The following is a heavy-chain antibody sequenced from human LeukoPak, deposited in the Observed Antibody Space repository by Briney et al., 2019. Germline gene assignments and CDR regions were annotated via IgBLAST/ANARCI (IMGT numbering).Heavy chain of an antibody. V-gene: IGHV3-21*06. CDR3: ARDRGYSLLNNWFDP. J-gene: IGHJ5*02. D-gene: IGHD2-15*01. CDR2: ISSRSNYI. Sequence: GGSLRLSCAASGFTFSSYSMNWVRQAPGKGLEWVSSISSRSNYIYYADSMKGRFTISRDNAKNSLFLQMNSLRAEDTAVYYCARDRGYSLLNNWFDPWGQGTLVTVSS. CDR1: GFTFSSYS.